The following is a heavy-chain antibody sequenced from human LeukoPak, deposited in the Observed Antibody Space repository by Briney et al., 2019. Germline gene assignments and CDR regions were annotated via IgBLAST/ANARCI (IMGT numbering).Heavy chain of an antibody. CDR2: IYYSGRT. V-gene: IGHV4-34*11. CDR3: ARDYNRNDFYGDFRYFHH. Sequence: TSETLSLTCAVYGGSFSGYYWSWIRQPPGKGLEWIGSIYYSGRTYYNPSLKNRLTISVDTSKNQFSLKLSSVTAADTAVYYCARDYNRNDFYGDFRYFHHWGQGTLVTVSS. J-gene: IGHJ1*01. D-gene: IGHD4-17*01. CDR1: GGSFSGYY.